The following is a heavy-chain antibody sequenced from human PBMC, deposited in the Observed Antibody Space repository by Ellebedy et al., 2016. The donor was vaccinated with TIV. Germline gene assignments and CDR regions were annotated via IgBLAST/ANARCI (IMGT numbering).Heavy chain of an antibody. D-gene: IGHD2-21*02. V-gene: IGHV3-23*01. CDR2: IRVSGGTT. Sequence: GESLKISXAASGFTFSSYAMNWVRQAPGKGLEWVSGIRVSGGTTFYADSVKGRFIISRDNSKNTVYLQMSSLRADDTAVYYCAKARREVVVTATSFDLWGQGTLVTVSS. CDR1: GFTFSSYA. CDR3: AKARREVVVTATSFDL. J-gene: IGHJ4*02.